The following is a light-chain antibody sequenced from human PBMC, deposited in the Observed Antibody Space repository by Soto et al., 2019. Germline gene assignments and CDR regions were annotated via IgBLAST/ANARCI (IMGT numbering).Light chain of an antibody. CDR2: KAA. J-gene: IGKJ1*01. Sequence: DIQMTQSPSTLSASVGGRVTITCRASQSISTWVAWYQQKPGKAPKLLIYKAASLEGGVPSRFSGSGSGTEFTLTISSLQPDDFATYYCQQYDSDPWTFGPGTKVDI. V-gene: IGKV1-5*03. CDR3: QQYDSDPWT. CDR1: QSISTW.